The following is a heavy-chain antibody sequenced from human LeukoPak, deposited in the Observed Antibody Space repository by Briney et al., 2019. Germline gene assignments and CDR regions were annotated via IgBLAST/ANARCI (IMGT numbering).Heavy chain of an antibody. CDR2: ISSSSSYI. D-gene: IGHD6-19*01. J-gene: IGHJ4*02. Sequence: GGSLRLSCAASGFTFSSYSMNWVRQAPGKGLEWVSSISSSSSYIYYADSAKGRFTISRDNAKNSLYLQMNSLRAEDTAVYYCATDPPSGWYRHYFDYWGQGTLVTVSS. CDR1: GFTFSSYS. CDR3: ATDPPSGWYRHYFDY. V-gene: IGHV3-21*01.